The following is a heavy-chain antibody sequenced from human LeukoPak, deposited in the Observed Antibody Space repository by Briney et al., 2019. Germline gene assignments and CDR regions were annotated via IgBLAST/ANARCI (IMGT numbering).Heavy chain of an antibody. D-gene: IGHD6-19*01. J-gene: IGHJ4*02. V-gene: IGHV3-15*01. CDR3: AGGGSIEVAGY. CDR1: GFTFSNAL. CDR2: IKSKTDGGTT. Sequence: GGSLRLSCAASGFTFSNALMSWVRQAPGKGLEWVGRIKSKTDGGTTDYAAPVKGRFTISRDDSKNTLYLQMNSLKTEDTAVYFCAGGGSIEVAGYWGQGTLVTVSS.